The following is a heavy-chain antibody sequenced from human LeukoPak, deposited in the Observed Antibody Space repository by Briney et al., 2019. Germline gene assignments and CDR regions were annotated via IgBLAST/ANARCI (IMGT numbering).Heavy chain of an antibody. V-gene: IGHV1-8*01. CDR3: ARVGIAARWCDP. D-gene: IGHD6-6*01. J-gene: IGHJ5*02. CDR1: GYTFTSYG. CDR2: MNPNSGNT. Sequence: SSVTVSFKCSGYTFTSYGINWLRQAPGQGLEWVGWMNPNSGNTGYAQKFHGRVTMTTNTSLSKAYMELSSLRSEDTAVYSCARVGIAARWCDPWGQGTLVTVSS.